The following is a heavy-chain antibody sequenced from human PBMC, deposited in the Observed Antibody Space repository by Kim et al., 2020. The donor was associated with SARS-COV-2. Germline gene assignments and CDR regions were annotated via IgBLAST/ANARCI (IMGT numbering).Heavy chain of an antibody. J-gene: IGHJ6*02. V-gene: IGHV4-34*01. Sequence: SETLSLTCAVYGGSFSGYYWSWIRQPPGKGLEWIGEINHSGSTNYNPSLKSRVTISVDTSKNQFSLKLSSVTAADTAVYYCARGPFVGSNVGYCSSTSCYYYYGMDVWGQGTTVTVSS. D-gene: IGHD2-2*01. CDR1: GGSFSGYY. CDR3: ARGPFVGSNVGYCSSTSCYYYYGMDV. CDR2: INHSGST.